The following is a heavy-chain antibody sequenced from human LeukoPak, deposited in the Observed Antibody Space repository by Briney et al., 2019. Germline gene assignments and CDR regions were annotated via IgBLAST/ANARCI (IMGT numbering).Heavy chain of an antibody. CDR3: AREIYYDSSGYYDDAFDI. V-gene: IGHV1-18*01. CDR2: ISAYNGNT. J-gene: IGHJ3*02. CDR1: GGIFSSYA. Sequence: KISCKASGGIFSSYAISWVRQAPGQGLEWMGWISAYNGNTNYAQKLQGRVTMTTDTSTSTAYMELRSLRSDDTAVYYCAREIYYDSSGYYDDAFDIWGQGTMVTVSS. D-gene: IGHD3-22*01.